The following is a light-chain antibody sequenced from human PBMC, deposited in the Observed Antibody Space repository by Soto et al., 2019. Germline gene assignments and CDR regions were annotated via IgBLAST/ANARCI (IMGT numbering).Light chain of an antibody. CDR1: SSDVGAYNY. CDR3: SSYTSSTFYV. V-gene: IGLV2-14*01. CDR2: GVS. J-gene: IGLJ1*01. Sequence: QSAVTQPASVSGSLGQSITISCTGTSSDVGAYNYVSWYQQHPGTAPKLLICGVSDRPSGVSNRFSGSKSGNTASLTISGPQAEDEATYYCSSYTSSTFYVFGTGTKVTVL.